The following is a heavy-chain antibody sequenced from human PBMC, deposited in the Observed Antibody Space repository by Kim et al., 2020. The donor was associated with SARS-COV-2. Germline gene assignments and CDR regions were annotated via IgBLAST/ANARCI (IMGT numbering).Heavy chain of an antibody. CDR2: IYHSGST. V-gene: IGHV4-4*02. D-gene: IGHD6-19*01. J-gene: IGHJ4*02. CDR1: GGSISSSNW. CDR3: ARVRLVAGTGNFDY. Sequence: SETLSLTCAVSGGSISSSNWWSWVRQPPGKGLEWIGEIYHSGSTNYNPSLKSRVTISVDKSKNQFSLKLSSVTAADTAVYYCARVRLVAGTGNFDYWGQGTRVTVSS.